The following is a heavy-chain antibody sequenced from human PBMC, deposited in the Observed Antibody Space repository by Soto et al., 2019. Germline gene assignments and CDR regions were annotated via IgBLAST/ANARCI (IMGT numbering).Heavy chain of an antibody. CDR3: ARSPAGNSLAPFDY. D-gene: IGHD1-1*01. CDR1: GYSFTDYC. J-gene: IGHJ4*02. CDR2: FYPGDSET. Sequence: GESLKISCYASGYSFTDYCIVLVLQLPEKGLEWMGIFYPGDSETKYSPSFQGQVTLSADKSINTAYLQWSSLQASDTATYFCARSPAGNSLAPFDYWGQGTVVTVSS. V-gene: IGHV5-51*01.